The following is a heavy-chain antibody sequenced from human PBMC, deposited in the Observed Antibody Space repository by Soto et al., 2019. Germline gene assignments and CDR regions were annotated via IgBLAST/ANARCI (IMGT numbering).Heavy chain of an antibody. Sequence: EVQLVESGGGLVKPGGSLRLSCAASGFTFSNAWMSWVRQAPGKGLEWVGRIKSKTDGGTTDYAAPVKGRFTISRDDSKNTLYLQMNSLKTEDTAVYYCTTDALVTHWFDPWGQGTLVTVSS. CDR1: GFTFSNAW. V-gene: IGHV3-15*01. CDR2: IKSKTDGGTT. J-gene: IGHJ5*02. CDR3: TTDALVTHWFDP. D-gene: IGHD6-13*01.